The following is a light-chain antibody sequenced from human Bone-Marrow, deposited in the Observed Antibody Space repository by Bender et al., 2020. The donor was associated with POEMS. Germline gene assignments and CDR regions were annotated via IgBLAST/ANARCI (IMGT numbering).Light chain of an antibody. CDR1: SSNIGSNP. J-gene: IGLJ3*02. Sequence: QSLLTQPPSTSGTPGQRVTISCSGGSSNIGSNPVNWYQHLPGTTPKVLIYTTNQRPSGVPDRFSASKSGTSASLAISGLQSEDEADYYCAVWDDSLNGWVFGGGTKLTVL. CDR3: AVWDDSLNGWV. CDR2: TTN. V-gene: IGLV1-44*01.